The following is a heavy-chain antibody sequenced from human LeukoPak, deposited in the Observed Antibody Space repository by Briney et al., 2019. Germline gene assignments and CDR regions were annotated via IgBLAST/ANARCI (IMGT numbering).Heavy chain of an antibody. CDR1: GGSISSYY. V-gene: IGHV4-4*07. Sequence: SETLSLTCTVSGGSISSYYWSWIRQPAGKGLEWIGRIYTSGSTNYNPSLKSRVTISVDKSKNQFSLKLSSVTAADTAVYYCARDGGSTVTTDAFDIWGQGTMVTVSS. J-gene: IGHJ3*02. CDR3: ARDGGSTVTTDAFDI. D-gene: IGHD4-17*01. CDR2: IYTSGST.